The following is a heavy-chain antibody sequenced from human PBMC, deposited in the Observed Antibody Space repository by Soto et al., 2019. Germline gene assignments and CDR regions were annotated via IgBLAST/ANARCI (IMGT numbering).Heavy chain of an antibody. CDR2: IYYSGST. J-gene: IGHJ2*01. CDR3: ARDVAAHWFCDL. V-gene: IGHV4-59*01. Sequence: SETLSLTCTVSGGSISSYYWSWIRQPPGKGLEWIGYIYYSGSTNYNPSLKSRVTISVDTSKNQFSLKLSSVTAADTAVYYCARDVAAHWFCDLWGRGTLVTVSS. D-gene: IGHD2-21*01. CDR1: GGSISSYY.